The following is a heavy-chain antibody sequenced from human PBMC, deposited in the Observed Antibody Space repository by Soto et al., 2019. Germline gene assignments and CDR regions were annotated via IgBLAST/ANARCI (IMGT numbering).Heavy chain of an antibody. J-gene: IGHJ6*02. V-gene: IGHV3-11*01. CDR3: ARDREPSVYHGMAV. CDR1: GFAFSDFY. CDR2: ISGGGTTV. Sequence: GGSLGLSCAASGFAFSDFYMSWTRQAPGKGLEWISYISGGGTTVFYADSVKGRFTISRDNAQKSLYLQMDSLTSEDTAIYYCARDREPSVYHGMAVWGQGTTVTVSS.